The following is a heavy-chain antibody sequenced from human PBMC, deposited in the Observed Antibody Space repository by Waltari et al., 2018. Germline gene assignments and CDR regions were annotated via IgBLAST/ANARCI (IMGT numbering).Heavy chain of an antibody. Sequence: QVQLQQWGAGLLKPSETLSLTCAVYGGSFSGSYWSWIRQPPGKGLEWIGEINQSGSTNYNPSLKSRVTISVDTSKNQFSLKLSSVTAADTAVYYCARRPPRITMIVGNWFDPWGQGTLVTVSS. CDR2: INQSGST. V-gene: IGHV4-34*01. J-gene: IGHJ5*02. CDR1: GGSFSGSY. D-gene: IGHD3-22*01. CDR3: ARRPPRITMIVGNWFDP.